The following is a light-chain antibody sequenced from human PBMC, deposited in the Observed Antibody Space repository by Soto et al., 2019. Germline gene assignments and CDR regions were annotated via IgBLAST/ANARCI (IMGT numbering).Light chain of an antibody. J-gene: IGKJ2*01. CDR3: QQYYSTPPMYT. CDR2: WAS. CDR1: QSVLYSSNNKNY. V-gene: IGKV4-1*01. Sequence: DIVMTQSPDSLAVSLGERATINCKSSQSVLYSSNNKNYLAWYQQKPGQPPKLLIYWASNRESGVPDRFSGSGSGTDFTLTISSRQAEDVAVYYCQQYYSTPPMYTFGQGTKLEIK.